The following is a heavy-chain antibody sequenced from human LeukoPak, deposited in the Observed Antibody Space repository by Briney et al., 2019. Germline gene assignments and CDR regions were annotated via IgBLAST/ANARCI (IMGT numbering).Heavy chain of an antibody. CDR3: ARARTTRAYNWFDP. D-gene: IGHD1-1*01. V-gene: IGHV4-39*01. Sequence: SETLSLTCTVSGGSISSSSYYWGWIRQPPGKGLEWIGSIYYSGSTYYNPSLKSRVTISVDTSKNQFSLKLSSVAAADTAVYYCARARTTRAYNWFDPWGQGTLVTVSS. J-gene: IGHJ5*02. CDR1: GGSISSSSYY. CDR2: IYYSGST.